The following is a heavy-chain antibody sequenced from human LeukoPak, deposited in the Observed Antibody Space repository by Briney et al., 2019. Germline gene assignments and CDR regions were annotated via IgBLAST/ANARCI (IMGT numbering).Heavy chain of an antibody. D-gene: IGHD3-16*02. Sequence: GGSLRLSCAASGFTVSSNYMSWVRQAPGKGLEWVSAISGSGGSTYYADSVKGRFTISRDNSKNTLYLQMNSLRAEDTAVYYCAKDSAMYDYVWGSYRAGDYWGQGTLVTVSS. CDR1: GFTVSSNY. V-gene: IGHV3-23*01. CDR3: AKDSAMYDYVWGSYRAGDY. CDR2: ISGSGGST. J-gene: IGHJ4*02.